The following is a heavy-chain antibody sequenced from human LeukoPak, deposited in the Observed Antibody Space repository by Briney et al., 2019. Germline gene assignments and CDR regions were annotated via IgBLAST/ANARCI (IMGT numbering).Heavy chain of an antibody. CDR3: ARESNYYDTRGYQTYYFDY. V-gene: IGHV1-18*01. J-gene: IGHJ4*02. CDR2: ISAYNGQT. Sequence: GASVKVSCEASGYTVTKFGISWVRQAPGQGLEWLGWISAYNGQTHYAQKFQGRVTMTTDSSTNTAYMDLLSLRSDDTAVYYCARESNYYDTRGYQTYYFDYWGQGTLVTVSS. D-gene: IGHD3-22*01. CDR1: GYTVTKFG.